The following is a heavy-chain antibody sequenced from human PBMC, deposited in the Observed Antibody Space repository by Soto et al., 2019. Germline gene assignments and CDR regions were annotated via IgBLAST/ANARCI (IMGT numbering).Heavy chain of an antibody. Sequence: EVQLLESGGGLVQPGGSLRLSCAASGFTFSSYAMSWVRQAPGKGLEWVSAISGSGGSTYYADSVKGRFTISRHNSKNTLYLQMNSLRAEDTAVYYCAKDPYVVVSAIRGYWGQGTLVTVSS. CDR1: GFTFSSYA. D-gene: IGHD2-21*02. CDR2: ISGSGGST. CDR3: AKDPYVVVSAIRGY. V-gene: IGHV3-23*01. J-gene: IGHJ4*02.